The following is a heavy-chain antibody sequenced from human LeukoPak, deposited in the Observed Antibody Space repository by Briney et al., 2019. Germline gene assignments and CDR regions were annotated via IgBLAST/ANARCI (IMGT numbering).Heavy chain of an antibody. CDR3: AKANRGSYYGLGDYFDY. J-gene: IGHJ4*02. Sequence: SETLSLTCTVSGYSISSGYYWGWIRQPPGKGLEWIGSIYHSGSTYYNPSLKSRVTISVDTSKNQFSLKLSSVTAADTAVYYCAKANRGSYYGLGDYFDYWGQGTLVTVSS. D-gene: IGHD1-26*01. CDR1: GYSISSGYY. CDR2: IYHSGST. V-gene: IGHV4-38-2*02.